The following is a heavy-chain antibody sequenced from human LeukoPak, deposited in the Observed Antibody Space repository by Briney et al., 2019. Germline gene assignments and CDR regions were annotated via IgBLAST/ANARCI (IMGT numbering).Heavy chain of an antibody. Sequence: PGRSLRLSCAASGLTFSSYTMNWVRQPPGKGLEWVSNIGTSSTTIYYADSVKGRFTISRDNAKNSLYLQMNSLRADDTAVYYCARFAAGGSYYYYMDVWGKGTTVTVSS. D-gene: IGHD6-25*01. CDR3: ARFAAGGSYYYYMDV. V-gene: IGHV3-48*01. J-gene: IGHJ6*03. CDR1: GLTFSSYT. CDR2: IGTSSTTI.